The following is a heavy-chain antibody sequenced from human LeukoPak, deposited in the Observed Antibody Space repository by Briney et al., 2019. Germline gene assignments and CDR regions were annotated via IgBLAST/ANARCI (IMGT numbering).Heavy chain of an antibody. CDR2: ISHDGSHT. CDR1: GFIFSGFD. J-gene: IGHJ4*02. Sequence: GGSLRLSCAASGFIFSGFDMYWVRQAPGKGLEWVAVISHDGSHTQHADSVKGRFTISRDNSKRTLYLQMNSLRLEDTAVYFRVKDRADQHSFDSWGQGTLVTVSS. V-gene: IGHV3-30*18. D-gene: IGHD2-2*01. CDR3: VKDRADQHSFDS.